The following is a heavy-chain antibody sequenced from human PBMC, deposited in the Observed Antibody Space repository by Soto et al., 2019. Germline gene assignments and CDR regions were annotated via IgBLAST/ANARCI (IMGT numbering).Heavy chain of an antibody. Sequence: QVTLKAPGPVLVKPTETLTLTCTVSGFSLSNARMGVSWIRQPPGKALEWLAHIFSNDAKSYSTSLKSRPTISKDTSKRQGVLRMTIMDPVDTATYYCARRRISWFLVDPWCPGTLVTVSS. CDR1: GFSLSNARMG. CDR2: IFSNDAK. CDR3: ARRRISWFLVDP. J-gene: IGHJ5*02. D-gene: IGHD6-13*01. V-gene: IGHV2-26*01.